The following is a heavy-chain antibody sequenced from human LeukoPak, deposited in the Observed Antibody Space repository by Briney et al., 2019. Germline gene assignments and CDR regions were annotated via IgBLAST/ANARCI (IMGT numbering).Heavy chain of an antibody. Sequence: GSLRLSCAASGFTFSSYSMNWVRQAPGKGLEWVSYISSSSSYIYYADSVKGRFTISRDNAKNSLYLQMNSLRAEDTAVYYCAREQVTMIVVAHAFDIWGQGTMVTVSS. CDR2: ISSSSSYI. V-gene: IGHV3-21*05. CDR3: AREQVTMIVVAHAFDI. CDR1: GFTFSSYS. J-gene: IGHJ3*02. D-gene: IGHD3-22*01.